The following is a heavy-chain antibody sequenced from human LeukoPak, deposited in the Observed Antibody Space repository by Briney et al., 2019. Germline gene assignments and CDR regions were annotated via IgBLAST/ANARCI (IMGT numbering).Heavy chain of an antibody. D-gene: IGHD3-22*01. CDR1: GFTFSSYA. CDR3: ARHYDSSCYSDAFDI. Sequence: GRSLRLSCAASGFTFSSYAMHWVRQAPGKGLEWVAAITYDGSNKYYGDSVEGRFTISRDNSKNSLYLQMNSLRAEDTALYYCARHYDSSCYSDAFDIWGQGTMVTVSS. CDR2: ITYDGSNK. V-gene: IGHV3-30*04. J-gene: IGHJ3*02.